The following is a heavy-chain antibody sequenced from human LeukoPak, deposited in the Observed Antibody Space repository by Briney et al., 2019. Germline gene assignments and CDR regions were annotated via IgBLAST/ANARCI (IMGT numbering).Heavy chain of an antibody. V-gene: IGHV1-2*02. D-gene: IGHD5-18*01. CDR2: INPNSGGT. Sequence: ASVKVSCKASGYTFTGYYMHWVRQAPGQGLEWMGWINPNSGGTNYAQKFQGRVTMTRDTSISTAYMELCRLRSDDTAVYYCASDTAMVTYWFDPWGQGTLVTVSS. CDR1: GYTFTGYY. CDR3: ASDTAMVTYWFDP. J-gene: IGHJ5*02.